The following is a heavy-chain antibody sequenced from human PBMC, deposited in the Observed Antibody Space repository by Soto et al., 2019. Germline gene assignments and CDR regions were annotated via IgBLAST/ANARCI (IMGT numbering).Heavy chain of an antibody. CDR1: GGSISSGGYS. V-gene: IGHV4-30-2*01. Sequence: SETLSLTCAVSGGSISSGGYSWSWIRQPPGKGLEWIGYIYHSGSTYYNPSLKSRVTISVDRSKNQFSLKLSSVTAADTAVYYCARGFQITMIVVVIPEAFDIWGQGTMVTVS. J-gene: IGHJ3*02. D-gene: IGHD3-22*01. CDR2: IYHSGST. CDR3: ARGFQITMIVVVIPEAFDI.